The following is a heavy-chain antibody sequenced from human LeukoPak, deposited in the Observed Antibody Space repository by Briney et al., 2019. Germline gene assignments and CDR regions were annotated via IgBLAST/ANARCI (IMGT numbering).Heavy chain of an antibody. J-gene: IGHJ5*02. CDR3: ARVGSGSYYNWFDP. V-gene: IGHV3-9*01. D-gene: IGHD3-10*01. Sequence: LRLSCAASGFTFDDYAMHWARQAPGKGLEWVSGISWNSGSIGYADSVKGRFTISRDNAKNSLYLQMNSLRAEDTAIYYCARVGSGSYYNWFDPWGQGTLVTVSS. CDR2: ISWNSGSI. CDR1: GFTFDDYA.